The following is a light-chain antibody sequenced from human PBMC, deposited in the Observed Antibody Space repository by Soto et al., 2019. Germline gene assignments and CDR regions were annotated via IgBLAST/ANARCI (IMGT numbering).Light chain of an antibody. V-gene: IGKV1-5*01. CDR1: QSISSW. J-gene: IGKJ4*01. Sequence: DIQMTESTSTLSASEGDRVTITCRASQSISSWLAWYQQKPGKPPKLLIYEESTLHSGVPSRFSGRKSGTQFTLTIDSLQPEDFATYYCQQVKTYPRTFGGGTQVDIK. CDR2: EES. CDR3: QQVKTYPRT.